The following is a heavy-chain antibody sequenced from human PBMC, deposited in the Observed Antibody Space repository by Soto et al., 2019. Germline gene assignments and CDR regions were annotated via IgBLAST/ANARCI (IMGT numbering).Heavy chain of an antibody. J-gene: IGHJ4*02. CDR3: AKERTIAGSGLLDDS. CDR1: GFTFSSYG. Sequence: QVQLVESGGGVVQPGRSLRLSCAASGFTFSSYGMHWVRQAPGKGLEWVALISYDGSNNYYADSVKGRFTISRDNSKNTLYLQMNGLRAEDTAVYFCAKERTIAGSGLLDDSWGQGTLVTVSS. D-gene: IGHD1-26*01. V-gene: IGHV3-30*18. CDR2: ISYDGSNN.